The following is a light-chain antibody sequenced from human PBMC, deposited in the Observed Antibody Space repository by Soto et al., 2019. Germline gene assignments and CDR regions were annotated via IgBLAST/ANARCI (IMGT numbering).Light chain of an antibody. J-gene: IGLJ3*02. Sequence: QSVRTQPASVSGSPGQSITVSCTGSSSDVGTYNSVSWYQQHPGKAPKLIIYDVSNRPSGVSNRFSGSKSGTTASLTISGLQTEDEADYYCGSYTSSSSWVFGGGPKVTVL. CDR1: SSDVGTYNS. CDR2: DVS. CDR3: GSYTSSSSWV. V-gene: IGLV2-14*03.